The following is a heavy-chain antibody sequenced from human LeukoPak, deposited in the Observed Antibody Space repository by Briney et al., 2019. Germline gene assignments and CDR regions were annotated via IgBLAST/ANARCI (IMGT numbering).Heavy chain of an antibody. CDR1: GFTFSSYW. CDR2: TKQDASEK. D-gene: IGHD1-26*01. V-gene: IGHV3-7*01. CDR3: ARARVGATYFDY. J-gene: IGHJ4*02. Sequence: GGSLRLSCAASGFTFSSYWMSWARQAPGKGREWVATTKQDASEKYYVDSVKGRFTISRDNDKNSLYVQMNSLRAEDTAVYYCARARVGATYFDYWGQGALVTVSS.